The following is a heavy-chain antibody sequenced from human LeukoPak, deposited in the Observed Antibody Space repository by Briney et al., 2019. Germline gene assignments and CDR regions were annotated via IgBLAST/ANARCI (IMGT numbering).Heavy chain of an antibody. CDR1: GYTFTSYG. D-gene: IGHD3-10*01. Sequence: ASVKVSCTASGYTFTSYGISWVRQAPGQGLEWMGIINPSGGSTSYAQKFQGRVTMTRDTSTSTVYMELSSLRSEDTAVYYCARVEADYGSGSSPYAFDIWGQGTMVTVSS. CDR2: INPSGGST. CDR3: ARVEADYGSGSSPYAFDI. V-gene: IGHV1-46*01. J-gene: IGHJ3*02.